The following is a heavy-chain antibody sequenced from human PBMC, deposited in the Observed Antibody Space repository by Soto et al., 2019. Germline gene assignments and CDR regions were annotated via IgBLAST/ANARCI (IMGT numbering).Heavy chain of an antibody. Sequence: QITLKESGPTLVKPTQTLTLTCTFSGFSLSTSGVGVGWIRQPPGKALEWLALIYWDDDKRYSPSLKSRLALTKDPSKTQVVLTVPHMAPVDTATYYCAHTAAGLSDDAFDIWGQGTMVTVSS. J-gene: IGHJ3*02. CDR3: AHTAAGLSDDAFDI. D-gene: IGHD6-13*01. V-gene: IGHV2-5*02. CDR2: IYWDDDK. CDR1: GFSLSTSGVG.